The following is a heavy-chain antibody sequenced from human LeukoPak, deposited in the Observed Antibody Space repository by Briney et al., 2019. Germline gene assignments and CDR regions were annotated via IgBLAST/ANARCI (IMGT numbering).Heavy chain of an antibody. Sequence: GGSLRLSCAASGFTFNSYAMHWVRQAPGKGLEWVAVISYDGSNKYYADSVKGRFTISRDNSKNTLYLQMNSLRAEDTAVYYCARDLAVAGTVFDYWAQGTLVTVSS. J-gene: IGHJ4*02. V-gene: IGHV3-30-3*01. CDR3: ARDLAVAGTVFDY. CDR1: GFTFNSYA. D-gene: IGHD6-19*01. CDR2: ISYDGSNK.